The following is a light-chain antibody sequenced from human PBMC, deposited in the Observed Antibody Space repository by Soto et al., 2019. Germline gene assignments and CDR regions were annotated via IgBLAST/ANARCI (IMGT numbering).Light chain of an antibody. CDR1: QGINNL. J-gene: IGKJ3*01. CDR2: AAS. V-gene: IGKV1-17*01. Sequence: DIQMTQSPSSLSASVGDRVTITCRASQGINNLLGWYQQGPGKAPKRLIYAASTFEGGVTSRFSGSDSGTEFTLTISSLQPEDFATYYCLQNDTYPCTFGPGTKVDV. CDR3: LQNDTYPCT.